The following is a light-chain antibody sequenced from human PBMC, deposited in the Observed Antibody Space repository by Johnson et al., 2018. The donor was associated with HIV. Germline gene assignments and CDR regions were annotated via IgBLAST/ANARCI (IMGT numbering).Light chain of an antibody. V-gene: IGLV1-51*02. J-gene: IGLJ1*01. CDR1: SSNIGNNY. Sequence: QSVLTQPPSVSAAPGQKVTISCSGSSSNIGNNYVSWYQQLPGTAPKLLIYENNKRPSGIPHRFSGSKSGTSANLGITGLPTGDEADYYCPTWDSSLGAGVLGTGTKVTVL. CDR3: PTWDSSLGAGV. CDR2: ENN.